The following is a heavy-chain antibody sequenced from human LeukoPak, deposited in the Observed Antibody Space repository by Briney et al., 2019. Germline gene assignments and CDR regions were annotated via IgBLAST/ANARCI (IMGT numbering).Heavy chain of an antibody. CDR2: ITGSGGST. Sequence: PGGSLRLSCAASGFNFSSYAMICVRQAPGKGLEWVLTITGSGGSTFYADSVKGRFTISRDNSKNTLDLQMNSLGVEDTAVYYCAKGFFGSSNYYFEYWGQGTLVTVSS. D-gene: IGHD6-13*01. V-gene: IGHV3-23*01. CDR3: AKGFFGSSNYYFEY. J-gene: IGHJ4*02. CDR1: GFNFSSYA.